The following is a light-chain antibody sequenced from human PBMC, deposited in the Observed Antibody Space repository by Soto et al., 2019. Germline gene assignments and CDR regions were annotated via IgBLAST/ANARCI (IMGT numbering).Light chain of an antibody. Sequence: DIQMTQSPSTLSASVGDRVTITCRATPGISSWLAWYQQKPGRAPKLLIYKASTLASGVPSRFSGSGFGTEFTLTISSLQPDDFATYYCQQYNSFPCTFGQGTKVDIK. CDR2: KAS. CDR1: PGISSW. V-gene: IGKV1-5*03. J-gene: IGKJ1*01. CDR3: QQYNSFPCT.